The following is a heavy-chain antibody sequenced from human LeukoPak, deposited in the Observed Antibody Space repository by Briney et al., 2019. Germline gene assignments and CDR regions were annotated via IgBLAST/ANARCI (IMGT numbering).Heavy chain of an antibody. CDR2: IIPIFCTA. D-gene: IGHD1-26*01. Sequence: ASVKLSCTASGGTFSSYAISWVRQAPGQGLEWMGWIIPIFCTANYAYNLQGRVTFTAAESTSTAYMELSSLRSEDTAVYYCARTSIVGAPGYYYYSMDVWGKGTTVTVS. V-gene: IGHV1-69*13. CDR3: ARTSIVGAPGYYYYSMDV. CDR1: GGTFSSYA. J-gene: IGHJ6*03.